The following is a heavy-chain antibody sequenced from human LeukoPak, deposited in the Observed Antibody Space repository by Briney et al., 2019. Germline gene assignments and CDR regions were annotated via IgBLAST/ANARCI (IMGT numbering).Heavy chain of an antibody. CDR1: GYSISSAYY. D-gene: IGHD3-3*01. Sequence: SETLSLTCAVSGYSISSAYYWGWIRPPPGKGLEWIASIYHSGSTYYNPSLKSRVTISVDTSKNQFSLKLSSVTAADTAVYYCINYDFWSGYFLWGQGTLVTVSS. J-gene: IGHJ4*02. V-gene: IGHV4-38-2*01. CDR2: IYHSGST. CDR3: INYDFWSGYFL.